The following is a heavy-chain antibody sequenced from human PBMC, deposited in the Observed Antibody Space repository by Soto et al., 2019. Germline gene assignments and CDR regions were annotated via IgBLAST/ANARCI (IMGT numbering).Heavy chain of an antibody. CDR2: IWYDGSNK. V-gene: IGHV3-33*01. CDR3: ARDSSRNYYYYYGMDV. CDR1: GFTFSSYG. Sequence: HPGGSLRLSCAASGFTFSSYGMHWVRQAPGKGLEWVAVIWYDGSNKYYADSVKGRFTISRDNSKNTLYLQMNSLRAEDTAVYYCARDSSRNYYYYYGMDVWGQGTTVTVSS. J-gene: IGHJ6*02.